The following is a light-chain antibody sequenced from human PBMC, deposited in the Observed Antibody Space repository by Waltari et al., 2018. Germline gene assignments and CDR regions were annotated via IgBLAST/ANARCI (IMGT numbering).Light chain of an antibody. J-gene: IGKJ3*01. Sequence: EIVLTQSPGTLSLSPGDRATLSCRASQNIRSNCLAWYQQKPGQAPRPLIDEASTRATGIPDRFSGSGSGTDFTLTISRLQPEDFAVYYCQQYGSAPFIFGPGTKVDIK. CDR3: QQYGSAPFI. CDR2: EAS. V-gene: IGKV3-20*01. CDR1: QNIRSNC.